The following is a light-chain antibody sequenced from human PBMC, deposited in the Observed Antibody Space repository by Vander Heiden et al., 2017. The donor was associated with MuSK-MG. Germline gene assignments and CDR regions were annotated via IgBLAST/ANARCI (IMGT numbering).Light chain of an antibody. CDR2: AAS. J-gene: IGKJ2*01. Sequence: AIRMTQSPSSFSASTGERVTITFRASQGISSYLAWYQQKPGKAPKLLIYAASTLQSGVPSRCSGSGSGTDFTLTISCLQSEDFATYYCQQYDSYPYTFGQGTKLEIK. CDR3: QQYDSYPYT. V-gene: IGKV1-8*01. CDR1: QGISSY.